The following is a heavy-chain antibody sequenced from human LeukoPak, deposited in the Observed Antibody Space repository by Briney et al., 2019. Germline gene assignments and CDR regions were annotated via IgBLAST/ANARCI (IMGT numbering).Heavy chain of an antibody. CDR2: IWYDGSNK. D-gene: IGHD3-22*01. Sequence: PGGSLRLSCAASGFTFSSYDMHWVRQAPGKGLEWVAVIWYDGSNKYYADSVKGRFTISRDNSKNTLYLQMNSLRAEDTAVYYCARGEVIGLPIDYWGQGTLVTVSS. CDR3: ARGEVIGLPIDY. J-gene: IGHJ4*02. CDR1: GFTFSSYD. V-gene: IGHV3-33*08.